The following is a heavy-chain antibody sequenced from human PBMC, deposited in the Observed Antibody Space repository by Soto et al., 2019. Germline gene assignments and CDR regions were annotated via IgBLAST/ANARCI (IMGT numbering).Heavy chain of an antibody. D-gene: IGHD3-22*01. CDR1: GGSFSGYY. V-gene: IGHV4-34*01. CDR2: IHHSGST. J-gene: IGHJ6*02. Sequence: SETLSLTCAVYGGSFSGYYWSLIRQPPGKGLELIGEIHHSGSTNYNPSLKSRVTISVDTSKNQFSLKLSSVTAADTAVYYCARVPNYYDSSGYHLLNYYYGMDVWGQGTTVTVSS. CDR3: ARVPNYYDSSGYHLLNYYYGMDV.